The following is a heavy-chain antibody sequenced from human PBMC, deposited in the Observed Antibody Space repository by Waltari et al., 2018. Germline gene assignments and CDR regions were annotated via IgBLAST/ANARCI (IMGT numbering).Heavy chain of an antibody. V-gene: IGHV1-69*13. CDR2: IIPIFGTA. J-gene: IGHJ6*02. CDR1: GGTFSSYA. Sequence: QVQLVQSGAEVKKPGSSVTVSCKASGGTFSSYAISWVRQAPGQGLEWMGGIIPIFGTANYAQKFQGRVTMTEDTSTDTAYMELSSLRSEDTAVYYCATDRGYYYYYGMDVWGQGTTVTVSS. CDR3: ATDRGYYYYYGMDV. D-gene: IGHD3-10*01.